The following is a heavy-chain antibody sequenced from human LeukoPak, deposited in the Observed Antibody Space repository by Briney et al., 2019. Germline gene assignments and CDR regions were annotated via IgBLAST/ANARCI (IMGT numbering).Heavy chain of an antibody. V-gene: IGHV3-21*01. CDR1: GFTFSDYS. CDR2: ISSSGNYI. D-gene: IGHD6-6*01. Sequence: PGGSLRLSCEASGFTFSDYSMNWVRQAPGKGLEWVSSISSSGNYIYDADSVKGRFTVSRDNAKNSLYLQMNSRRAEDTAIYYCARDHLDPSFASCSSSSGTFDYWGQGTLVTVSS. CDR3: ARDHLDPSFASCSSSSGTFDY. J-gene: IGHJ4*02.